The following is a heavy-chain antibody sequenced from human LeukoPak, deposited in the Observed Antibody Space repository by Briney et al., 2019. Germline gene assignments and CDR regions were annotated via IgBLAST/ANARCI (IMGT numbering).Heavy chain of an antibody. CDR3: ARGGLVGGIAVAGTGAFDI. Sequence: SETLSLTCTVSGGSVSSGSYYWSWIRQPPGKGLEWIGYIYYSGSTNYNPSLKSRVTISVDTSKNQFSLKLSSVTAADTAVYYCARGGLVGGIAVAGTGAFDIWGQGTMVTVSS. J-gene: IGHJ3*02. V-gene: IGHV4-61*01. CDR2: IYYSGST. CDR1: GGSVSSGSYY. D-gene: IGHD6-19*01.